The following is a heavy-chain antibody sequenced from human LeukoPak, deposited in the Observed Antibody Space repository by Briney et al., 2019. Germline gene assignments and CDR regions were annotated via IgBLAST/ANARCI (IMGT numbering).Heavy chain of an antibody. D-gene: IGHD3-10*01. CDR1: GGSISSGGYY. CDR2: IYYSGST. CDR3: ARDQGSYYYGSGHAIDY. Sequence: SETLSLTCTVSGGSISSGGYYWNWLRQHPGKGLEWIGYIYYSGSTYYNPSLKSRVTISVDTSKNQFSLKLSSVTAADTAVYYCARDQGSYYYGSGHAIDYWGQGTLVTVSS. V-gene: IGHV4-31*03. J-gene: IGHJ4*02.